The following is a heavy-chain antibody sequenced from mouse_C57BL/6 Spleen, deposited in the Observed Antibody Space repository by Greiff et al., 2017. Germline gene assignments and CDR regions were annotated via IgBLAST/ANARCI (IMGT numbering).Heavy chain of an antibody. Sequence: VQLQESGAELVRPGASVTLSCKASGYTFTDYEMHWVKQTPVHGLEWIGAIDPETGGTAYNQKFKGKAILTADKSSSTAYMELRSLTSQDFAIYYCTRSYYYGSSLGAMDYWGQGTSVTVSS. D-gene: IGHD1-1*01. J-gene: IGHJ4*01. CDR2: IDPETGGT. CDR1: GYTFTDYE. CDR3: TRSYYYGSSLGAMDY. V-gene: IGHV1-15*01.